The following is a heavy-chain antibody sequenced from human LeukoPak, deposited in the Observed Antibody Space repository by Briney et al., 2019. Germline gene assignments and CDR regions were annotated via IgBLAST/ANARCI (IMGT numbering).Heavy chain of an antibody. CDR1: GGSISSYY. Sequence: SETLSLTCTVSGGSISSYYWSWIRQPAGKGLEWIGRIYTSGSTNYNPSLKSRVTMSVDTSKNQFSLKLSSVTAADTAVYYCARDRISSWYVGVTGAFDYWGREPWSPSPQ. CDR2: IYTSGST. V-gene: IGHV4-4*07. D-gene: IGHD6-13*01. J-gene: IGHJ4*02. CDR3: ARDRISSWYVGVTGAFDY.